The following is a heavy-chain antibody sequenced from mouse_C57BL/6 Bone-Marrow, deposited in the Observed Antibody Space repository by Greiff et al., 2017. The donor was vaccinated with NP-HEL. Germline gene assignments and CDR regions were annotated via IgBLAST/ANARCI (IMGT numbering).Heavy chain of an antibody. V-gene: IGHV1-74*01. CDR2: IHPSDSDT. J-gene: IGHJ2*01. Sequence: QVQLKQPGAELVKPGASVKVSCKASGYTFTSYWMHWVKQRPGQGLEWIGRIHPSDSDTNYNQKFKGKATLTVDKSSSTAYMQLSSLTSADSAVYYCAINYGSNPFDYWGQGTTLTVSS. CDR1: GYTFTSYW. CDR3: AINYGSNPFDY. D-gene: IGHD1-1*01.